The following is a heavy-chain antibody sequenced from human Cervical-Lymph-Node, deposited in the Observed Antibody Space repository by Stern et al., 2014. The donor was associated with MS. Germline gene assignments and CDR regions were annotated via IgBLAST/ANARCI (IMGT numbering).Heavy chain of an antibody. CDR1: GYLFTDYY. CDR3: ARGSGTAYDLRGDY. D-gene: IGHD3-3*01. V-gene: IGHV1-2*02. Sequence: VQLVQSGAEATAPGASMKVSCKASGYLFTDYYLHWVRQAPRQGLEWLGWINPNSGGTNYAQNFQGRVNMTRDTSISTAYMELRWLGSADTAGYYCARGSGTAYDLRGDYWGQGTLVTVSS. CDR2: INPNSGGT. J-gene: IGHJ4*01.